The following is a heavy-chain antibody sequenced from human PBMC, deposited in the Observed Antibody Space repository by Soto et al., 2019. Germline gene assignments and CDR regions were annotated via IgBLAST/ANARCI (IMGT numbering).Heavy chain of an antibody. Sequence: QVQLQESGPGLVKPSGTLSLICIVSGDSVTFGHHYWRWIRQPPGKGLEWIGHIFFTGATNYSPSRRSRVTMSVDSSKSPFSLNLTSVTSADSAIYYCARAWSDSAGSSLGRRLDVWGQGTTVTVSS. CDR2: IFFTGAT. CDR1: GDSVTFGHHY. CDR3: ARAWSDSAGSSLGRRLDV. V-gene: IGHV4-61*01. J-gene: IGHJ6*02. D-gene: IGHD3-10*01.